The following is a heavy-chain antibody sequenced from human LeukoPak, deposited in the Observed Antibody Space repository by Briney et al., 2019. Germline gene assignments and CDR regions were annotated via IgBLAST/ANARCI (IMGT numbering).Heavy chain of an antibody. Sequence: SETLSLTCAVSGGSISSSNWWSWVRQPPGKGLEWIGEIYHSGGTNYNPSLKSRVTISVDKSKNQFSLKLSSVTAADTAVYYCARGLRDDSSGYLAGSFDYWGQGTLVTVSS. CDR2: IYHSGGT. V-gene: IGHV4-4*02. D-gene: IGHD3-22*01. CDR3: ARGLRDDSSGYLAGSFDY. J-gene: IGHJ4*02. CDR1: GGSISSSNW.